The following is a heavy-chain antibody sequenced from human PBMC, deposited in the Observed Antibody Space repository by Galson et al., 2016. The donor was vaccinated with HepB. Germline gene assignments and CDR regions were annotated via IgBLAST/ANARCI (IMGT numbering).Heavy chain of an antibody. D-gene: IGHD6-19*01. CDR2: ISGSGDST. Sequence: SLRLSCAASGFTFSSYAMSWVRQAPGKGLEWVSAISGSGDSTYYADSVKGRFTISRDNSKNTLYLQMNSLRAEDTAVYYCAKLSSAWYSFDYWGQGTRVTVSS. CDR3: AKLSSAWYSFDY. CDR1: GFTFSSYA. V-gene: IGHV3-23*01. J-gene: IGHJ4*02.